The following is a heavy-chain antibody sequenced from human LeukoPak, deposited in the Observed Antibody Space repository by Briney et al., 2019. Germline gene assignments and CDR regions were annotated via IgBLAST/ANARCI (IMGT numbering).Heavy chain of an antibody. Sequence: GGSLRLSCAASDVIFSNYAMSWVRQAPGKGLEWVSTISGSGATTYYADSVKGRFSISRDNSKNTLYLQMHSLRAEDTAVYYCEKDPYGSTVTKSAFDYWGQGSLVTVS. J-gene: IGHJ4*02. D-gene: IGHD4-11*01. CDR3: EKDPYGSTVTKSAFDY. CDR2: ISGSGATT. CDR1: DVIFSNYA. V-gene: IGHV3-23*01.